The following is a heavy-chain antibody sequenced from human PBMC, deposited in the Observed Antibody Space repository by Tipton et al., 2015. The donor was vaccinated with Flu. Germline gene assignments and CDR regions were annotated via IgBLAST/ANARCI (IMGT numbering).Heavy chain of an antibody. V-gene: IGHV4-38-2*01. J-gene: IGHJ1*01. Sequence: LRLSCSVSGDSMGSDYYWGWIRQPPGKGLEWIGNIHRSGNTYRNPSLKSRVTMSVDSSKNQFSLRLSSVTAAGTAVYYCARSTTVVTQRGYFQHWGQGSLVTVSS. D-gene: IGHD4-23*01. CDR3: ARSTTVVTQRGYFQH. CDR1: GDSMGSDYY. CDR2: IHRSGNT.